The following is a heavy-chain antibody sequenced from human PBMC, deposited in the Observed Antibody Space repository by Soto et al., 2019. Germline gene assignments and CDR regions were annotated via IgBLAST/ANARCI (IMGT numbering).Heavy chain of an antibody. CDR3: AKDIVARGDY. D-gene: IGHD5-12*01. Sequence: QVQLVESGGGVVQPGRSLRLSCAASGFTFSSYGMHWVRQAPGKGLEWVALISYDGSNKYYADSVKGRFTISRDNSKNTLYLQMNSLRAEDTAVYYCAKDIVARGDYWGQGTLVTVSS. CDR1: GFTFSSYG. V-gene: IGHV3-30*18. CDR2: ISYDGSNK. J-gene: IGHJ4*02.